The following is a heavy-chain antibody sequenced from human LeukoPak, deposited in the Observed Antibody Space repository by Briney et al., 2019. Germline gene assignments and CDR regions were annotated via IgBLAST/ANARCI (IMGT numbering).Heavy chain of an antibody. CDR2: INPNSGGT. V-gene: IGHV1-2*02. Sequence: ASVKVSCKASGYTVTGNCLHWVRQAPGQGLEWMGWINPNSGGTKHGQKFQGRVSMTRDTSISTAYLELSSLRSDDTAVYYCARGRSVTTSSPFDYWGQGTLVTVSS. CDR3: ARGRSVTTSSPFDY. J-gene: IGHJ4*02. CDR1: GYTVTGNC. D-gene: IGHD4-17*01.